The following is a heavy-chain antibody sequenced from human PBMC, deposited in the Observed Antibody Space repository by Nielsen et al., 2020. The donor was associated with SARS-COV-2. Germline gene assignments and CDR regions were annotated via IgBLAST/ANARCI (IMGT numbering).Heavy chain of an antibody. D-gene: IGHD3-10*01. V-gene: IGHV3-9*01. CDR1: GFTFDDYA. CDR3: AKFGSGRYYKPYYYYGMDV. CDR2: ISWNSGSI. Sequence: SLKISCAASGFTFDDYAMHWVRQAPGKGLEWVSGISWNSGSIGYADSVKGRFTISRDNAKNSLYLQMNSLRAEDTALYYCAKFGSGRYYKPYYYYGMDVWGQGTTVTVSS. J-gene: IGHJ6*02.